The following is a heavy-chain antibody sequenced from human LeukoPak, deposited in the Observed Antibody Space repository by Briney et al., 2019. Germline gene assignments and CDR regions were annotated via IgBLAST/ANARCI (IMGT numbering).Heavy chain of an antibody. Sequence: GGSLRLSCAASGFTFSSYAMSWVRQAPGKALEWVSAISGSGDRTYYADGVKGRFTISRDNSKNTLYLQMHSLRPEDTAMYYCAKACSGWGCFDPWGQGTLLTVSS. CDR3: AKACSGWGCFDP. CDR2: ISGSGDRT. CDR1: GFTFSSYA. D-gene: IGHD6-19*01. V-gene: IGHV3-23*01. J-gene: IGHJ5*02.